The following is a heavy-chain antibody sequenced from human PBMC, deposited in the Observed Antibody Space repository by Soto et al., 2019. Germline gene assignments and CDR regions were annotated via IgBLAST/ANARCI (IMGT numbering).Heavy chain of an antibody. CDR2: IITIFGTA. J-gene: IGHJ6*02. D-gene: IGHD6-19*01. CDR3: ARDNREGYSSDYYYYYGMDV. Sequence: SVKVSCKASGGTFSSYAISWVRQAPGQGLEWMGGIITIFGTANYAQKFQGRVTITADESTSTAYMELSSLRSEDTAVYYCARDNREGYSSDYYYYYGMDVWGQGTTVTVSS. CDR1: GGTFSSYA. V-gene: IGHV1-69*13.